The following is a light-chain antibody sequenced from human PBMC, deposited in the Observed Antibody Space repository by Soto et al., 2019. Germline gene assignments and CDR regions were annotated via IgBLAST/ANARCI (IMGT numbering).Light chain of an antibody. CDR1: QSISSY. V-gene: IGKV1-39*01. CDR2: AAS. J-gene: IGKJ1*01. Sequence: DIQMTQSPSSLSASVGDRVTITCRASQSISSYLNWYQQKPGKAPKLLIYAASRLQSGVPSRFSGSRSGTEFTLTISSLQSEDFAVYFCQQYNRWPLTFGQGTKVDIK. CDR3: QQYNRWPLT.